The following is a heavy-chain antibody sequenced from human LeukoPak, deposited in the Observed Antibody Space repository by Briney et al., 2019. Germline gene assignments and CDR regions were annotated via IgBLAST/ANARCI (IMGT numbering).Heavy chain of an antibody. V-gene: IGHV3-21*01. J-gene: IGHJ5*02. CDR2: NSSSSSYI. D-gene: IGHD6-13*01. CDR3: ARDGRIAAAGPTRFDP. Sequence: GGSLRLSCAAPGFTFSSYSMNWVRPAPGKGLEWVSSNSSSSSYIYYADSVKGRFTISRDNAKNSLYLQMNSLRAEDTAVYYCARDGRIAAAGPTRFDPWGQGTLVTVSS. CDR1: GFTFSSYS.